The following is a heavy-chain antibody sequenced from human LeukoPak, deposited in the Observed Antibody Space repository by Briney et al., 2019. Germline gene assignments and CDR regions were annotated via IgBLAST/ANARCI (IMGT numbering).Heavy chain of an antibody. J-gene: IGHJ4*02. D-gene: IGHD6-13*01. V-gene: IGHV1-18*01. CDR3: AREQQLIRGDY. Sequence: GASVKVSCKASGYTFSSNSINWVRQARGQGLEWMGWISAYNGNSHYTQKFQGRVTMTTDTSTSTAYMELRSLRSDDTAVYYCAREQQLIRGDYWGQGTLVTVSS. CDR2: ISAYNGNS. CDR1: GYTFSSNS.